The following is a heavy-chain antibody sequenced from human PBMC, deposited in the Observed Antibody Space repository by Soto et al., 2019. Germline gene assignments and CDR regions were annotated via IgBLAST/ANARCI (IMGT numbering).Heavy chain of an antibody. D-gene: IGHD6-13*01. CDR3: ARARGISWYNWFDA. Sequence: SVKVSCKASGGNFSSYAISWLRQAPVQVLEWMVGIVPLFGTTNYAQKFKGRLMITADDSMTTAYMELSSLRFEDTAVYYCARARGISWYNWFDAWGQGSPVTFSS. J-gene: IGHJ5*02. CDR2: IVPLFGTT. V-gene: IGHV1-69*13. CDR1: GGNFSSYA.